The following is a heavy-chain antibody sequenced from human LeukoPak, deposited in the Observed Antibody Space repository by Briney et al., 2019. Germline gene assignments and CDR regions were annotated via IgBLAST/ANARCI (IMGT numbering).Heavy chain of an antibody. CDR1: GGSISSYC. CDR2: IYYSGST. D-gene: IGHD5-24*01. Sequence: SETLSLTCTVSGGSISSYCWSWIRQPPGKGLEWVGYIYYSGSTNYNPSLKSRITISVDTSKNQVSLKLSSVTAADTAVYYCARDYRRSDGFDDAFDIWGQGTMVTVSS. J-gene: IGHJ3*02. V-gene: IGHV4-59*01. CDR3: ARDYRRSDGFDDAFDI.